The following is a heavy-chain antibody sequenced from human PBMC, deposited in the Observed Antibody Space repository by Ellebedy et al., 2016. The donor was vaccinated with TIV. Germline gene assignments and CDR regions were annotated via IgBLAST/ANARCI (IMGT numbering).Heavy chain of an antibody. V-gene: IGHV4-39*02. J-gene: IGHJ5*02. CDR1: GGSVSSGGYF. CDR2: VYHSGSP. Sequence: MPSETLSLTCTVSGGSVSSGGYFWSWIRQPPGKGLEWIGSVYHSGSPYYNPSFKSRVTLSADTSKNQFSLNLRTVTAADTGVYYCARDPALPRGRFDTWGQGTLVTVSS. CDR3: ARDPALPRGRFDT.